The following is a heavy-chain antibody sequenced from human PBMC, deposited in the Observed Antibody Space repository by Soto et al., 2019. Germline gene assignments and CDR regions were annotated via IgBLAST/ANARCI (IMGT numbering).Heavy chain of an antibody. J-gene: IGHJ1*01. CDR2: ISFDASEK. Sequence: QVQLVESGGGVVQPGASLTLSCAASGFRSSGFGMHWVRQAPGKGLEWVAVISFDASEKFYVDSVKGRFSISRDDSHSKVFLQMNSLRREDTGVYYCARDLGGYVHLWDKSNYWGQGTLVNVS. CDR1: GFRSSGFG. V-gene: IGHV3-30*04. D-gene: IGHD5-12*01. CDR3: ARDLGGYVHLWDKSNY.